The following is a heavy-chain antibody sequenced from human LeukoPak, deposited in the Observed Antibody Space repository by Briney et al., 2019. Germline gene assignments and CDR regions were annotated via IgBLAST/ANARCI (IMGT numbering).Heavy chain of an antibody. CDR1: GGSISSYY. CDR3: ARYGDSSGYYRETFFDY. CDR2: IYYSGST. J-gene: IGHJ4*02. D-gene: IGHD3-22*01. V-gene: IGHV4-59*01. Sequence: SETLSLTCTVSGGSISSYYWSLIRQPPGKGLEWIGYIYYSGSTNYNPSLKSRVTISVDTSKNQFSLKLSSVTAADTAVYYCARYGDSSGYYRETFFDYWGQGTLVTVSS.